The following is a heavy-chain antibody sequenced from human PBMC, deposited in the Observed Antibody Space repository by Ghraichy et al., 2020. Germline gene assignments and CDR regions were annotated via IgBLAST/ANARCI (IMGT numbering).Heavy chain of an antibody. CDR1: GYTFTSYY. Sequence: ASVKVSCKASGYTFTSYYMLWVRQAPGQGLEWMGIINPSGGSTSYAQKFQGRVTMTRDTSTSTVYMELSSLRSEDTAVYYCASQIAGIVGASDFDYWGQGTLVTVSS. CDR3: ASQIAGIVGASDFDY. CDR2: INPSGGST. J-gene: IGHJ4*02. D-gene: IGHD1-26*01. V-gene: IGHV1-46*01.